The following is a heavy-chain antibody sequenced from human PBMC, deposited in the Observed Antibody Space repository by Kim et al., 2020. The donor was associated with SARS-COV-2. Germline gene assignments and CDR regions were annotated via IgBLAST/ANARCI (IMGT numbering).Heavy chain of an antibody. CDR3: ARDHRNGDTVGAFDI. Sequence: SETLSLTCAVSGASISSRDYSWSWIRQPPGKGLEWIGYMYYSGGTYYNPSLKSRVTISVDGSKNQFSLKLTSVTAADTAVYYCARDHRNGDTVGAFDILGQGAMVTVSS. CDR1: GASISSRDYS. D-gene: IGHD2-15*01. CDR2: MYYSGGT. V-gene: IGHV4-30-2*01. J-gene: IGHJ3*02.